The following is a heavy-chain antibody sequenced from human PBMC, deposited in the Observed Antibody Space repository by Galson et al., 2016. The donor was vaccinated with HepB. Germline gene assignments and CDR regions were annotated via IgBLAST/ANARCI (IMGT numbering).Heavy chain of an antibody. D-gene: IGHD2-15*01. J-gene: IGHJ6*02. CDR2: IYSGGNT. CDR3: ARFGGSLGMDV. Sequence: SLRLSCAASGFTVSSTYMTWVRQAPGKGLEWVSGIYSGGNTYYADSVKDRFTISRDNSKSTLYLQMNSLRVEDTAMYYCARFGGSLGMDVWGQGTTVTVSS. V-gene: IGHV3-53*01. CDR1: GFTVSSTY.